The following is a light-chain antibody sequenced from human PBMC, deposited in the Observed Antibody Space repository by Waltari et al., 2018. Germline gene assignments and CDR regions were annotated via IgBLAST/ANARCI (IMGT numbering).Light chain of an antibody. Sequence: SYDLTQPPSVSVSPGQTASIPSSGDQLEAKYVCWYQQKPGQSPVLVISQDNKRPSGIPERFSGSNSGNTATLTISGTQAMDEADYHCQAWDSYTAVFGGGTKLTVL. CDR1: QLEAKY. CDR2: QDN. CDR3: QAWDSYTAV. V-gene: IGLV3-1*01. J-gene: IGLJ3*02.